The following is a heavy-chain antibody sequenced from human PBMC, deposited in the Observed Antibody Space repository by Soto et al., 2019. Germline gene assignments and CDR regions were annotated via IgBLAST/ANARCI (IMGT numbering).Heavy chain of an antibody. CDR1: GFTFSSYA. D-gene: IGHD3-3*01. Sequence: GGSLRLSCAASGFTFSSYAMSWVRQAPGKGLEWVSATSGSGGSTYYADSVKGRFTISRDNSKNTLYLQMNSLRAEDTAVYYCAKDIYDFWSGYYFGDYFDYWGQGTLVTVSS. CDR2: TSGSGGST. V-gene: IGHV3-23*01. CDR3: AKDIYDFWSGYYFGDYFDY. J-gene: IGHJ4*02.